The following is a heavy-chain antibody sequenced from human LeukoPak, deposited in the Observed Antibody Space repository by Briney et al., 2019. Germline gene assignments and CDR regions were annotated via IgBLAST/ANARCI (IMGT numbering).Heavy chain of an antibody. Sequence: GGSLRLSCEASGYTFKGYGLTWVRQAPGKGLVWVSRIKTDGSSTSYADSVKGRFTISRDNAKNSLYLQMNSLRAEDTAVYYCAREGSSWSSPGYYYYMDVWGKGTTVTVSS. CDR2: IKTDGSST. D-gene: IGHD6-13*01. J-gene: IGHJ6*03. CDR1: GYTFKGYG. V-gene: IGHV3-74*01. CDR3: AREGSSWSSPGYYYYMDV.